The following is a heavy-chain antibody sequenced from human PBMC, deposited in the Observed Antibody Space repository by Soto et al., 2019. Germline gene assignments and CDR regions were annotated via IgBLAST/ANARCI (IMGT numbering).Heavy chain of an antibody. CDR1: GGSISSSSYY. V-gene: IGHV4-39*01. CDR3: ARQGACSGGSCYYHYYYYMDV. J-gene: IGHJ6*03. D-gene: IGHD2-15*01. Sequence: QLQLQESGPGLVKPSETLSLTCTVSGGSISSSSYYWCWIRQPPGKGLEWIGSIYYSGSTYYNPSLKSRVTISVDTSKNQFSLKLSSVTAADTAVYYCARQGACSGGSCYYHYYYYMDVWGKGTTVTVSS. CDR2: IYYSGST.